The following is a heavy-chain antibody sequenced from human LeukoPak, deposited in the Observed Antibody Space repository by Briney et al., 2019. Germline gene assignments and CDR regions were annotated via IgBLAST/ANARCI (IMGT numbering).Heavy chain of an antibody. CDR3: ARAGSHSSGLDY. J-gene: IGHJ4*02. CDR1: GFTFSTYS. CDR2: ISISVGFI. V-gene: IGHV3-21*01. Sequence: GGSLRLSCAASGFTFSTYSMNWFGQAPGKGLDWFSSISISVGFISYADSVKGRFTISRDNAKNSLYLQMNSLRVEDTAVYYCARAGSHSSGLDYWGQGTLVTVSS. D-gene: IGHD6-19*01.